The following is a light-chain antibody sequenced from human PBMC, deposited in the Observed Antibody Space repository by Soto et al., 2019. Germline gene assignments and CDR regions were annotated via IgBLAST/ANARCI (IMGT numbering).Light chain of an antibody. CDR1: QSVAGN. CDR3: QQANNWPPLT. Sequence: EIMMTQSPATLSVSTGETATLSCRASQSVAGNLAWYQQKPGQPPRLLIYGVSTRATGVPARFSGSGSETDFSLTISSLQIEDFALYYCQQANNWPPLTFGGGTKV. CDR2: GVS. J-gene: IGKJ4*01. V-gene: IGKV3-15*01.